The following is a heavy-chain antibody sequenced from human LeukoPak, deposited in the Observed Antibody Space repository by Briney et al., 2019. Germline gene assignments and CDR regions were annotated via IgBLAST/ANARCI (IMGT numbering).Heavy chain of an antibody. Sequence: GGSLRLSCAASGFTFSSYSMNWVRQAPGKGLEWVSSISTSSIYIHYADSVKGRFTISRDNAKNSLFLQMNSLRAEDTAVYYCAGSSGNYCESDYWGQGTLVTVSS. D-gene: IGHD1-26*01. V-gene: IGHV3-21*01. CDR3: AGSSGNYCESDY. CDR1: GFTFSSYS. CDR2: ISTSSIYI. J-gene: IGHJ4*02.